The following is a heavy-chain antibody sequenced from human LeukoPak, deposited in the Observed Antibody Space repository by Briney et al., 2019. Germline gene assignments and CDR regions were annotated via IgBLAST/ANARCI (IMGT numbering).Heavy chain of an antibody. CDR2: VQHIGGET. CDR1: GFTFSNSW. CDR3: AKELDAFDI. V-gene: IGHV3-7*03. J-gene: IGHJ3*02. Sequence: GGSLRLSCAGSGFTFSNSWMGWVRQAPGKGLEWVANVQHIGGETYYVDSVKGRFTISRDNAKNSVYLQMNSLRAEDTALYYCAKELDAFDIWGQGTMVTVSS.